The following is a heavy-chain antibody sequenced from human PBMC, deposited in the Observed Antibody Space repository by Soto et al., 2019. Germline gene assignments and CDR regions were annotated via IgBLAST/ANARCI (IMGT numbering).Heavy chain of an antibody. J-gene: IGHJ1*01. D-gene: IGHD6-13*01. CDR2: ISTYNANT. V-gene: IGHV1-18*01. CDR3: ARERDGSSWSSAESLQY. CDR1: GYIFSNYG. Sequence: ASVKVSCKASGYIFSNYGISWVRQAPGQGLEWMGWISTYNANTYYAQKFQGRVAMTTDTSTSTAYMELRSLRSDDTAVFYCARERDGSSWSSAESLQYWGQGTLVTVSS.